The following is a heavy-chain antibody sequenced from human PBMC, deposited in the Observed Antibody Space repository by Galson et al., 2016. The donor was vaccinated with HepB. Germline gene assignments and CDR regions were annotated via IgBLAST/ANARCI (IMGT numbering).Heavy chain of an antibody. CDR3: ARGVFGVVMGYYGMDV. CDR1: GGSISSGGYY. CDR2: IYYTGSP. Sequence: TLSLTCTVSGGSISSGGYYWSWIRQQPGAGLEWIGYIYYTGSPYYNPSFQIRVNISVDSSKNLVSLSLTSVTAADTAVYYCARGVFGVVMGYYGMDVWGKGTTVTVSS. V-gene: IGHV4-31*03. D-gene: IGHD3-3*01. J-gene: IGHJ6*04.